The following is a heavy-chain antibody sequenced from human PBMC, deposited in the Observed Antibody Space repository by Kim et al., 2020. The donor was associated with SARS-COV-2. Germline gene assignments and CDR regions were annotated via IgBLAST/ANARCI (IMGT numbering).Heavy chain of an antibody. CDR3: ARDGAVWFGESAGWFDP. J-gene: IGHJ5*02. Sequence: LKSRVTISVDTSKNQFSLKLSSVTAADTAVYYCARDGAVWFGESAGWFDPWGQGTLVTVSS. D-gene: IGHD3-10*01. V-gene: IGHV4-59*01.